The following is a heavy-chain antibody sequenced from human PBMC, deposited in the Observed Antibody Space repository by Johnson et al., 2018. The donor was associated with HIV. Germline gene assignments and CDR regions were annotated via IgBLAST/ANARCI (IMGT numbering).Heavy chain of an antibody. CDR1: GFTVSSNY. V-gene: IGHV3-66*02. D-gene: IGHD5-24*01. J-gene: IGHJ3*02. Sequence: VQLVESGGGVVQPGGSLRLSCAASGFTVSSNYMSWVRQAPGNGLEWVSVIYSGGSTYYTDSVKGRFTISRDNSKNTLYLQMNSLRAEDTAVYYCGRDGYKRISAFDIWGQGTMVTVAS. CDR3: GRDGYKRISAFDI. CDR2: IYSGGST.